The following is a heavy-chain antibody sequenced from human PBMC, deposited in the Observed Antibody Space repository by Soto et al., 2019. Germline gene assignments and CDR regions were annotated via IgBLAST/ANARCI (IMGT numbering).Heavy chain of an antibody. CDR2: ISGSGGST. J-gene: IGHJ4*02. Sequence: EVQLLESGGGLVQPGGSLRLSCAASGFTFSSYAMSWVRQAPGKGLEWVSAISGSGGSTYYADSVKGRFTITRDNSKNTLYLQMNSVRAADTGVYYCAKDIGYYDSRGGFDFWGQGTLVTVCS. CDR3: AKDIGYYDSRGGFDF. D-gene: IGHD3-22*01. V-gene: IGHV3-23*01. CDR1: GFTFSSYA.